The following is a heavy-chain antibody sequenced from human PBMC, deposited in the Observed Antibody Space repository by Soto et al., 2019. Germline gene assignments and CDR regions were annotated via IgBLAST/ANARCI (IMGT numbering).Heavy chain of an antibody. J-gene: IGHJ6*02. V-gene: IGHV4-31*03. CDR3: ARGQQLVPYYYGMDV. CDR2: IFYSEST. Sequence: SETLSLTCTVSGDSITSGDYYWSWIRQHPGRGLEWIGYIFYSESTYHNPSLQSRVTILIDTSKNEFSLRLRSVTAADTAVYFCARGQQLVPYYYGMDVWGQGTTVTVSS. D-gene: IGHD6-13*01. CDR1: GDSITSGDYY.